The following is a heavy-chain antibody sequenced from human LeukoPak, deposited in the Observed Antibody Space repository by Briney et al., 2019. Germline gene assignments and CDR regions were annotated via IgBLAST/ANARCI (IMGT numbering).Heavy chain of an antibody. J-gene: IGHJ4*02. V-gene: IGHV4-34*01. Sequence: PSETLSLTCAVYGGPFSGYYWSWIRQPPGKGLEWIGEINHSGSTNYNPSLKSRVTISVDTSKNQFSLKLSSVTAADTAVYYCASLRDYVDYWGQGTLVTVSS. CDR2: INHSGST. CDR1: GGPFSGYY. CDR3: ASLRDYVDY.